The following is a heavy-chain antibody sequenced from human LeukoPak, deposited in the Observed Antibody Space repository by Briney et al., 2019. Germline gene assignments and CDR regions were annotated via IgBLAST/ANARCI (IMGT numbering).Heavy chain of an antibody. J-gene: IGHJ4*02. CDR2: TYYRTKFNT. CDR1: GDSLSNNNVA. V-gene: IGHV6-1*01. Sequence: SQTLSLTCAISGDSLSNNNVAWNWMRQSTSRGLEWLGRTYYRTKFNTDYAVSVKSRIAINSDTSKNQFSLQLNSVTPEDTGVYYCARGSHSSFDYWGQGTLVTVSS. D-gene: IGHD3-10*01. CDR3: ARGSHSSFDY.